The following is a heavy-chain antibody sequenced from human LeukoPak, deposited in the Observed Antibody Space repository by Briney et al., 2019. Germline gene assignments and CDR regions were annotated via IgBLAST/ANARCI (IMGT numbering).Heavy chain of an antibody. V-gene: IGHV4-4*07. Sequence: PSETQSLTCTVSAGSISGYYWTWIRQPAGKGLEWIGRIYSSGSINYNPSLESRLTMSVDTSKNELSLKLSTVTAADTAVYYCAREGTRNWFDPWGQGTLVTVSS. CDR1: AGSISGYY. J-gene: IGHJ5*02. CDR2: IYSSGSI. D-gene: IGHD2-2*01. CDR3: AREGTRNWFDP.